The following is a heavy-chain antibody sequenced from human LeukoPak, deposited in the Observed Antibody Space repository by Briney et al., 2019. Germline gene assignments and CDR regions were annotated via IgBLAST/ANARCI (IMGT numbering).Heavy chain of an antibody. CDR1: GYSISSGYY. J-gene: IGHJ5*02. D-gene: IGHD2-15*01. Sequence: SETLSLTCTVSGYSISSGYYWGWIRQPPGKGLEWIGRIYTSGSTNYNPSLKSRVTMSVDTSKNQFSLKLSSVTAADTAVYYCARVSSRGRYCSGGSCFGDWFDPWGQGTLVTVSS. CDR3: ARVSSRGRYCSGGSCFGDWFDP. CDR2: IYTSGST. V-gene: IGHV4-38-2*02.